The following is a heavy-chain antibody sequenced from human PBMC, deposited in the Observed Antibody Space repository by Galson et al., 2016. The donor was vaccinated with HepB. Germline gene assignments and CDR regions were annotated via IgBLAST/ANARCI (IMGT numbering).Heavy chain of an antibody. V-gene: IGHV3-23*01. CDR1: GFTFSSYG. CDR2: IIAGGAST. Sequence: SLRLSCAASGFTFSSYGMHWVRRAPGRGLEWVSSIIAGGASTYYADSVKGRFTISRDYSQNTVFLQMSSLRVDDTATYYCAREFKTGGLWGQGTVVTVSS. J-gene: IGHJ3*01. D-gene: IGHD1-14*01. CDR3: AREFKTGGL.